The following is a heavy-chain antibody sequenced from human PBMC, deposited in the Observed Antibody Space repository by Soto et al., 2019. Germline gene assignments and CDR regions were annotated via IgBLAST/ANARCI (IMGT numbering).Heavy chain of an antibody. Sequence: SVKVSCKASGGTFSSYTISWVRQAPGQGLEWMGRIIPILGIANYAQKFQGRVTITADKSTSTAYMELSSLRSEDTAVYYCSRELPSTPYTFDTWGQGNLVTVSS. CDR2: IIPILGIA. V-gene: IGHV1-69*04. CDR3: SRELPSTPYTFDT. CDR1: GGTFSSYT. J-gene: IGHJ4*02. D-gene: IGHD3-9*01.